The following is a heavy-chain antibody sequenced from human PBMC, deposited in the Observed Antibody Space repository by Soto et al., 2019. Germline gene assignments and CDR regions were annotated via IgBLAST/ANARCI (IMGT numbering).Heavy chain of an antibody. CDR2: IYHSGST. CDR1: GGSISSGGYS. CDR3: ARGGYYYDSSGSSWFDP. V-gene: IGHV4-30-2*01. D-gene: IGHD3-22*01. J-gene: IGHJ5*02. Sequence: QLQLQESGSGLVKPSQTLSLTCAVSGGSISSGGYSWSWIRQPPGKGLEWIGYIYHSGSTYYNPSLKSRVTISVDRSKNEFSLKLSSVTAADTAVYYCARGGYYYDSSGSSWFDPWGQGTLVTVSS.